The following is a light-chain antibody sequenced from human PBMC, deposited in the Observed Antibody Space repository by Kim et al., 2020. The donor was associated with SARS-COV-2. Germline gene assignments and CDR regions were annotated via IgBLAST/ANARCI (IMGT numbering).Light chain of an antibody. Sequence: LSPGERATLSCRASQTLTRNYLAWYQRKPGQAPRLLIYGISTRATGIPDRFSGSGSGTDFTLTISRLEPEDFAVYYCQQYNTLRTFGQGTKVEIK. CDR2: GIS. CDR1: QTLTRNY. V-gene: IGKV3-20*01. J-gene: IGKJ1*01. CDR3: QQYNTLRT.